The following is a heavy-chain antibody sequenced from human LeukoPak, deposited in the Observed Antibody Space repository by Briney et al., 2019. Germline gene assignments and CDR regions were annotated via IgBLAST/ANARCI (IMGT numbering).Heavy chain of an antibody. J-gene: IGHJ4*02. Sequence: KTGGSLRLSCAASGFTFSNAWMSWVRQAPGKGLEWVGRIKSKTDGGTTDYAAPVKARSTISRDDSKNMLFLLMNSLKTEDTAVYYCTTDGSPYSSGWYYFDYWGQGTLVTVSS. V-gene: IGHV3-15*01. D-gene: IGHD6-19*01. CDR2: IKSKTDGGTT. CDR1: GFTFSNAW. CDR3: TTDGSPYSSGWYYFDY.